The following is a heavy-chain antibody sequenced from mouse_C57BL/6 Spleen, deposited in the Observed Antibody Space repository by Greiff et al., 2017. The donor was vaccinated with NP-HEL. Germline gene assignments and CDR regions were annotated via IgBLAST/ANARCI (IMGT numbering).Heavy chain of an antibody. CDR3: ARHNLLLRYYAMDY. J-gene: IGHJ4*01. CDR2: ISSGSSTI. CDR1: GFTFSDYG. V-gene: IGHV5-17*01. Sequence: EVKLQESGGGLVKPGGSLKLSCAASGFTFSDYGMHWVRQAPEKGLEWVAYISSGSSTIYYADTVKGRFTISRDNAKNTLFLQMTSLRSEDTAMYYCARHNLLLRYYAMDYWGQGTSVTVSS. D-gene: IGHD1-1*01.